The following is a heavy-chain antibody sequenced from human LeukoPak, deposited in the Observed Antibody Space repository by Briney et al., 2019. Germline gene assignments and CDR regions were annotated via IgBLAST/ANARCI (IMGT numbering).Heavy chain of an antibody. V-gene: IGHV4-39*07. Sequence: SETLSLTCTVSGGSISSSSYYWGWIRQPPGKGLEWIGSIYYSGSTYYNPSLKSRVTISVDTSKNQFSLKLSSVTAADTAVYYCARGNAFDIWGQGTMVTVSS. CDR3: ARGNAFDI. J-gene: IGHJ3*02. CDR2: IYYSGST. CDR1: GGSISSSSYY.